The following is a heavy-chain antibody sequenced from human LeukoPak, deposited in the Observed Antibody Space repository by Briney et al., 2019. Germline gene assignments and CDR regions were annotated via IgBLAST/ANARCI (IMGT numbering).Heavy chain of an antibody. CDR1: GGSISSYY. V-gene: IGHV4-59*08. CDR2: IYYSGST. J-gene: IGHJ4*02. Sequence: SETLSLTCTVSGGSISSYYWSWIRQPPGKGLEWIGYIYYSGSTNYNPSLKSRVTISVDTSKNQFSLKLSSVTAADTAVYYCAREYYYDGFGFDYWGQGTLVTVSS. D-gene: IGHD3-22*01. CDR3: AREYYYDGFGFDY.